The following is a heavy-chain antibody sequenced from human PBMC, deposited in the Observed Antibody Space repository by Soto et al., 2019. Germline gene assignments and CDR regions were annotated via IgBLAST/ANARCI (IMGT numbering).Heavy chain of an antibody. V-gene: IGHV1-3*01. D-gene: IGHD2-21*02. CDR3: ARERAVSANFFDY. CDR1: GYTFTRYA. CDR2: INAGSGSS. J-gene: IGHJ4*02. Sequence: SVKVSCKASGYTFTRYAIHWVRQAPGQGLEWMGWINAGSGSSRYSQNFQGRVTITRDTSASTAYMELSSLIFEDTGVYYCARERAVSANFFDYWGQGTLVTVSS.